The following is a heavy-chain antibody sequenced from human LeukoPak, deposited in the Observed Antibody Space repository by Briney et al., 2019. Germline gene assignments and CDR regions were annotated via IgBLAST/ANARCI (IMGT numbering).Heavy chain of an antibody. D-gene: IGHD6-6*01. CDR1: GGSISSYY. CDR2: IYYSGST. V-gene: IGHV4-59*08. J-gene: IGHJ5*02. Sequence: SETLSLTCTVSGGSISSYYWSWIRQPPGEGLEWIGYIYYSGSTNYNPSLKSRVTISVDTSKNQFSLKLSSVTAADTAVYYCARRLISSSPPFDPWGQGTLVTVSS. CDR3: ARRLISSSPPFDP.